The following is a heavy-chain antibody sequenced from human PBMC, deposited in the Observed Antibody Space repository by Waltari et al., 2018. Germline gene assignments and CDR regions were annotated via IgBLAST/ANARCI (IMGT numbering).Heavy chain of an antibody. V-gene: IGHV3-7*01. CDR1: GFPFTHYW. D-gene: IGHD3-3*01. J-gene: IGHJ4*02. CDR2: IKEDGSDK. CDR3: ARDAMRDGDFDY. Sequence: EVQLVESGGGLVQPGGSLSLSCAASGFPFTHYWMSWVRQAPGKGLEWVANIKEDGSDKHYVESVKGRFTISRDNAKNSLYLQMNSLRAEDTAVYYCARDAMRDGDFDYWGQGALVTVSS.